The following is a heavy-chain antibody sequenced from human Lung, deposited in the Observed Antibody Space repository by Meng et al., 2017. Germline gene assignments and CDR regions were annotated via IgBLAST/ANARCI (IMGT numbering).Heavy chain of an antibody. CDR3: ARGPTTMAHDFDY. Sequence: VHLQQWGGGLLKPPETLSLPCVVSGGSFSDYYWSWIRQPPGKGLEWIGEINHSGSTNYNPSLESRATISVDTSQNNLSLKLSSVTAADSAVYYCARGPTTMAHDFDYWGQGTLVTVSS. CDR1: GGSFSDYY. V-gene: IGHV4-34*01. CDR2: INHSGST. J-gene: IGHJ4*02. D-gene: IGHD4-11*01.